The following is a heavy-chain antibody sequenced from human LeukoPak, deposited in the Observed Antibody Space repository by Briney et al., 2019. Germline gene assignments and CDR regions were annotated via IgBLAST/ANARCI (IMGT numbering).Heavy chain of an antibody. CDR3: ARDRGASYSYGREGYFDY. D-gene: IGHD5-18*01. CDR1: GGSISSYY. CDR2: IYTSGST. V-gene: IGHV4-4*07. J-gene: IGHJ4*02. Sequence: KPSETLSLTCTVSGGSISSYYWSWIRQPAGKGLEWIGRIYTSGSTNYNPSLKSRVTRSVDTSKNQFSLKLSSVTAADTAVYYCARDRGASYSYGREGYFDYWGQGPWSPSPQ.